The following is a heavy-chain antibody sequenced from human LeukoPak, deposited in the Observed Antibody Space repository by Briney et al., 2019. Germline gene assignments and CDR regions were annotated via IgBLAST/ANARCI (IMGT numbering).Heavy chain of an antibody. D-gene: IGHD4-17*01. CDR1: GFTVSSNH. CDR3: ARATGDYGDPGGFDY. Sequence: PGGSLRLSCAASGFTVSSNHMTWVRQAPGKGLEWVSVIYSGGSTYYADSVKGRFTISRDNSRNTLYLQMNSLRAEGTAVYFCARATGDYGDPGGFDYWGQGTLVTVSS. V-gene: IGHV3-66*01. CDR2: IYSGGST. J-gene: IGHJ4*02.